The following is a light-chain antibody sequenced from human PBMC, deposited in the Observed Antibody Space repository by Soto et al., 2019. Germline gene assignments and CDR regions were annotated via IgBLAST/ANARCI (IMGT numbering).Light chain of an antibody. J-gene: IGKJ1*01. CDR1: QSIHSW. V-gene: IGKV1-5*03. CDR3: QHYNSYSEA. CDR2: KAS. Sequence: DIQMTQSPSTLSASVGDRVTITCRASQSIHSWLAWYQQKPGKAPKLLIYKASSLQSGVPSRFSGSGSGTEFTLTISSLQPDDFATYYCQHYNSYSEAFGQGTKVDIK.